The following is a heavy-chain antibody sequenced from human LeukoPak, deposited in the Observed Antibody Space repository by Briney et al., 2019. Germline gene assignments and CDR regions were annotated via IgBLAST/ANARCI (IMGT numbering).Heavy chain of an antibody. Sequence: SETLSLTCTVSGGSISSYYWSWIRQPPGKGLEWIGYIYHSGSTYYNPSLKSRVTISVDRSKNQFSLKLSSVTAADTAVYYCARGVLSGSYSFGNWFDPWGQGTLVTVSS. CDR1: GGSISSYY. V-gene: IGHV4-59*12. CDR3: ARGVLSGSYSFGNWFDP. CDR2: IYHSGST. J-gene: IGHJ5*02. D-gene: IGHD1-26*01.